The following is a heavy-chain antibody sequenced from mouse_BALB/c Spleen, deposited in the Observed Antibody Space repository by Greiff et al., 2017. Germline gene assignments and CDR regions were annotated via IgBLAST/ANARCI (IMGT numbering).Heavy chain of an antibody. J-gene: IGHJ3*01. Sequence: EVQLQESGPGLVKPSQSLSLTCSVTGYSITSGYYWNWIRQFPGNKLEWMGYISYDGSNNYNPSLKNRISITRDTSKNQFFLKLNSVTTEDTATYYCARDAYGSSYAWFAYWGQGTLVTVSA. CDR1: GYSITSGYY. CDR2: ISYDGSN. CDR3: ARDAYGSSYAWFAY. V-gene: IGHV3-6*02. D-gene: IGHD1-1*01.